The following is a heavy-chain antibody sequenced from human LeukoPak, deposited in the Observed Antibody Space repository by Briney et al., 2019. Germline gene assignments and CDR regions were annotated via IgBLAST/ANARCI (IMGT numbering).Heavy chain of an antibody. V-gene: IGHV4-4*07. Sequence: SETLSLTCTVSGGSISNYYWSWIRQPAGMGLEWIGRIYASGSTNYNPSLKSRVTMSVDTSNNQFSLNLSSVTAADTAVYYCARASARGAQFDYWGQGTLVTVSS. CDR2: IYASGST. J-gene: IGHJ4*02. CDR1: GGSISNYY. CDR3: ARASARGAQFDY. D-gene: IGHD3-10*01.